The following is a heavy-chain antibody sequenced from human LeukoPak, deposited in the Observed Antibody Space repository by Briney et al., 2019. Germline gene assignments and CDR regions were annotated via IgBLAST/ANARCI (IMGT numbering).Heavy chain of an antibody. CDR2: VSGSGGNT. CDR3: AKVPSYPVYCFDC. Sequence: GGSLRLSCAASGFTFSNYAMNWVRQAPGKGLEWVSGVSGSGGNTYYADSVKGRFTISRDNSKNTLYLQMNSLRVEDTAVYYCAKVPSYPVYCFDCWGQGTLVTVSS. CDR1: GFTFSNYA. D-gene: IGHD3-10*01. V-gene: IGHV3-23*01. J-gene: IGHJ4*02.